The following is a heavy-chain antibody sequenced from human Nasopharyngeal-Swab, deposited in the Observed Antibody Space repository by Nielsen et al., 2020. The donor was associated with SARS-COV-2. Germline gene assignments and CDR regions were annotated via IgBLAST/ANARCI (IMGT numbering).Heavy chain of an antibody. V-gene: IGHV3-23*01. CDR3: ARSHNDFWSGYLVYDY. Sequence: GGSLRLSCAASRFTFSSYAMSWVRQAPGKGLEWVSAISGSGGRTYYGDSVKGRFTISRDNSKNTLYLQMNSLRAEDTAVYYCARSHNDFWSGYLVYDYWGQGTLVTVSS. CDR1: RFTFSSYA. CDR2: ISGSGGRT. D-gene: IGHD3-3*01. J-gene: IGHJ4*02.